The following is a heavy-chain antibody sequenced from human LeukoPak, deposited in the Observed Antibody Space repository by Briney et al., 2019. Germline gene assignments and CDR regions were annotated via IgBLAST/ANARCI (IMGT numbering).Heavy chain of an antibody. D-gene: IGHD6-19*01. CDR3: ARDSSGWSHFDY. V-gene: IGHV1-18*01. Sequence: ASVKVSCKASGYTFTGCAISWVRQAPGQGLEWMGWISAYNGNTNYAQKLQGRVTMTTDTSTSTAYMELRSLRSDDTAVYYCARDSSGWSHFDYWGQGTLVTVSS. CDR1: GYTFTGCA. J-gene: IGHJ4*02. CDR2: ISAYNGNT.